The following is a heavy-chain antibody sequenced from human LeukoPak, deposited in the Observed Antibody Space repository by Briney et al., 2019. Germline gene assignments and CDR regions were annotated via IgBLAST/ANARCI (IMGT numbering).Heavy chain of an antibody. J-gene: IGHJ4*02. V-gene: IGHV3-23*01. CDR1: GFTFSNYA. CDR3: AKGQGLVVPFDY. Sequence: GGSLRLSCVASGFTFSNYAMSWVRQAPGKGLELVSGIYGSDDKTVYGDAVKGRFTISRDNSKNTLYLQMNSLRAEDTAVYYCAKGQGLVVPFDYWGQGTLVTVSS. D-gene: IGHD2-2*01. CDR2: IYGSDDKT.